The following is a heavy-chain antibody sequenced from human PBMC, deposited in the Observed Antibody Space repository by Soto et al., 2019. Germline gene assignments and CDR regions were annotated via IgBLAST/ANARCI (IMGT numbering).Heavy chain of an antibody. Sequence: QVQLVQSGAEVKKPGASVKVSCKASGGTFSSYAISWVRQAPGQGLEWMGGIIPIFGTANYAQKFQGRVTITADESTSTAYMELSSLRSEDTAVFYCAGVNQQLSGYYYYGMDVWCQGTTVTVSS. CDR3: AGVNQQLSGYYYYGMDV. J-gene: IGHJ6*02. CDR1: GGTFSSYA. D-gene: IGHD6-13*01. V-gene: IGHV1-69*01. CDR2: IIPIFGTA.